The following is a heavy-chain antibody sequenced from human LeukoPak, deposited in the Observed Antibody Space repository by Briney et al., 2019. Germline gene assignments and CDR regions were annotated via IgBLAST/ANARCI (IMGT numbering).Heavy chain of an antibody. J-gene: IGHJ6*02. CDR3: ARDRITMVRGRTYYGMDV. V-gene: IGHV3-21*01. CDR1: GFTFSSYS. D-gene: IGHD3-10*01. Sequence: PGRSLRLSCAASGFTFSSYSMNWVRQAPGKGLEWVSSISSSSYIYYADSVKGRFTISRDNAKNSLYLQMNSLRAEDTAVYYCARDRITMVRGRTYYGMDVWGQGTTVTVSS. CDR2: ISSSSYI.